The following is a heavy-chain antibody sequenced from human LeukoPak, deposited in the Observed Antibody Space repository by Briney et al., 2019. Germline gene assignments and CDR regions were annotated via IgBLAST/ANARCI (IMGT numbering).Heavy chain of an antibody. Sequence: GGSLRLSCVASGFTFSSYEMNWVRQAPRKGLEWVSYISRSGSTIYHADSVKGRFTLSRDNAKKSLYLEMKSLRAEDTAVYYCARERETTVTYDAFDIWGLGTMVTVSS. D-gene: IGHD4-17*01. J-gene: IGHJ3*02. CDR3: ARERETTVTYDAFDI. CDR2: ISRSGSTI. V-gene: IGHV3-48*03. CDR1: GFTFSSYE.